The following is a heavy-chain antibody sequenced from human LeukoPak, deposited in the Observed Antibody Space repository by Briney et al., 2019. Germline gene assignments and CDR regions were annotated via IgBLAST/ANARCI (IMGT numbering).Heavy chain of an antibody. CDR1: GYSISSGYY. J-gene: IGHJ4*02. Sequence: PSETLSLTCTVSGYSISSGYYWGRIRQPPGKGLEWIGSISHSGSTYYNPSLKSRVSISVDTSKNQFSLRLSSVTAADTAVYYCARVLLVGAILDDFDYWGQGTLVTVSS. CDR2: ISHSGST. V-gene: IGHV4-38-2*02. D-gene: IGHD1-26*01. CDR3: ARVLLVGAILDDFDY.